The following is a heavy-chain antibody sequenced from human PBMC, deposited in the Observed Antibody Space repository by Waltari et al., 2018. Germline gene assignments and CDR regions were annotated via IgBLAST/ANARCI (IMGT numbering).Heavy chain of an antibody. CDR3: TTEWWGDGSGTNY. D-gene: IGHD3-10*01. Sequence: EVQLFESGGGLVQPGGSVRLSGAASGVTFRNSGMGWVRQAPGKGLEWVGRIRSKKDGGTIEYAAPVNGRSTISRDDSRNTLYQQINNLKIEDTAVYYCTTEWWGDGSGTNYWGLGTLVTVSS. V-gene: IGHV3-15*01. CDR2: IRSKKDGGTI. CDR1: GVTFRNSG. J-gene: IGHJ4*02.